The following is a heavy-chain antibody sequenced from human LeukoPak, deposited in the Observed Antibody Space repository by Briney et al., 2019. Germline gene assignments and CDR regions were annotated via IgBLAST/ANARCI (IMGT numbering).Heavy chain of an antibody. D-gene: IGHD2-15*01. J-gene: IGHJ4*02. Sequence: ASVKVSCKASGYTFTGYYMHWVRQAPGQGLEWMGWINPNSGGTNYAQKFQGRVTMTGDTSISTAYMELSRLRSDDTAVYYCARMVAAAFYSYFDYWGQGTLVTVSS. CDR2: INPNSGGT. V-gene: IGHV1-2*02. CDR3: ARMVAAAFYSYFDY. CDR1: GYTFTGYY.